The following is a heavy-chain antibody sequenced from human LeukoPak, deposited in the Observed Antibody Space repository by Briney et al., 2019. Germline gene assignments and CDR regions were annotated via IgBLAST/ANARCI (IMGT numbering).Heavy chain of an antibody. CDR2: ISGSSSYI. D-gene: IGHD1-26*01. V-gene: IGHV3-21*01. J-gene: IGHJ4*02. CDR3: ARDLLGWELHYFDY. CDR1: GFTSSTYN. Sequence: GGSLRLSCEVSGFTSSTYNMNWVRQAPGKGLEWVSSISGSSSYIYYADSVKGRFSISRDNAKNSLYLQMNSLRAEDTAVYYCARDLLGWELHYFDYWGQGTLVTVSS.